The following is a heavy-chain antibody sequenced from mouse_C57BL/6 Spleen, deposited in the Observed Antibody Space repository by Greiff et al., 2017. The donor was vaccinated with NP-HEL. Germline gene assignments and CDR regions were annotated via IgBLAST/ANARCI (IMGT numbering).Heavy chain of an antibody. CDR3: ARQGSYYAMDY. V-gene: IGHV5-6*01. Sequence: EVHLVESGGDLVKPGGSLKLSCAASGFTFSSYGMSWVRPTPDKRLEWVATISSGGSYTYYPDSVKGRFTISRDNAKNTLYLQMSSLKSEDTAMYYCARQGSYYAMDYWGQGTSVTVSS. CDR1: GFTFSSYG. J-gene: IGHJ4*01. CDR2: ISSGGSYT.